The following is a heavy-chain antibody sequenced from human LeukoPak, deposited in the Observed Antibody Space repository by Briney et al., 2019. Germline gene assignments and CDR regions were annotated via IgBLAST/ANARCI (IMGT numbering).Heavy chain of an antibody. J-gene: IGHJ3*02. D-gene: IGHD6-19*01. CDR1: GFIVDDYA. V-gene: IGHV3-43*02. CDR2: ISGDGGST. Sequence: GGSLRLSCAASGFIVDDYAMYWVRQAPGKGLEWVSLISGDGGSTYYADSVKSRFTISRDNSKNSLFLQMNSLRTEDTALYYCAKDILSEQWHDAFDIWGQGTMVTVSS. CDR3: AKDILSEQWHDAFDI.